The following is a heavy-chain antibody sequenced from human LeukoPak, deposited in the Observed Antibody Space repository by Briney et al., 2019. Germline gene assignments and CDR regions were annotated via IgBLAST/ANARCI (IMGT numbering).Heavy chain of an antibody. CDR1: GFTFSNYW. Sequence: GGSLRLSCTAPGFTFSNYWMSWVRQAPGKGLEWVASIKQDGSDKYYVDSVKGRFTISRDNAKNSLYLQMNSLRAEDTAVYYCARGGYNYFDYWGQGTLVTVSS. J-gene: IGHJ4*02. CDR2: IKQDGSDK. D-gene: IGHD5-12*01. V-gene: IGHV3-7*03. CDR3: ARGGYNYFDY.